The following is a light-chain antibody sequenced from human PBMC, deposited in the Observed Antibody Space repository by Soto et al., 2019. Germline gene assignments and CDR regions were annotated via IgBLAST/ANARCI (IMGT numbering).Light chain of an antibody. CDR3: QLYVNALT. Sequence: DIQMTQSPSSLSASAGGRVTITCQASQDISNHLNWYQQKAGKAPKLLINDASNLEAGDPSRFSGSGAGTDFTLTISSLQPEYIATYYCQLYVNALTFGGGTKGEIK. CDR1: QDISNH. J-gene: IGKJ4*01. CDR2: DAS. V-gene: IGKV1-33*01.